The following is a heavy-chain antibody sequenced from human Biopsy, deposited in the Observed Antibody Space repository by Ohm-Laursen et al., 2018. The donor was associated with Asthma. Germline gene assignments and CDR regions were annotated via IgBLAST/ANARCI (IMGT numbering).Heavy chain of an antibody. CDR3: AMSPTRGPEVWEAFAFDI. D-gene: IGHD3-16*01. Sequence: PGTLSLTCSVSGASVSTPNYWAWIRQPPGKRLEWVGSVYYTGNTYYNQSLKSRLSLSVDTSRNQFSLKLSSVTAADTAVYYRAMSPTRGPEVWEAFAFDIWGQGTTVTVSS. V-gene: IGHV4-38-2*02. J-gene: IGHJ3*02. CDR2: VYYTGNT. CDR1: GASVSTPNY.